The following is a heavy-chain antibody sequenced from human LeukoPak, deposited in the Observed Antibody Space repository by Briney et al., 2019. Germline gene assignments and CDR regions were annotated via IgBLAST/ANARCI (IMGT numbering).Heavy chain of an antibody. CDR1: GYSFTTYF. CDR3: ARDKDVSGSYYIGC. D-gene: IGHD3-10*01. CDR2: IDPSGGST. Sequence: ASVKVSCKASGYSFTTYFMQWVRQAPGQGLEWMGIIDPSGGSTSYAQKFQGRVTMTRDTSTSTVYMELNSLRSEDTAVYYCARDKDVSGSYYIGCWGQGTLVTVSS. J-gene: IGHJ4*02. V-gene: IGHV1-46*01.